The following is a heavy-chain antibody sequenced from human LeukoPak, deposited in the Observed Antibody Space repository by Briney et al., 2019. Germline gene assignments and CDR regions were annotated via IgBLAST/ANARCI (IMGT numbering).Heavy chain of an antibody. J-gene: IGHJ4*02. V-gene: IGHV3-15*01. CDR1: GITFSNAW. Sequence: GGPLRLSVAAPGITFSNAWMSGGGRAPGKGLEGVGRINSKTDGGTTDYAAPVKGRFTISRDDSQPTLYLHMNSLNTEDTAVYYCTTFDYGDLTFDYWGQGTLVTVSS. CDR3: TTFDYGDLTFDY. CDR2: INSKTDGGTT. D-gene: IGHD4-17*01.